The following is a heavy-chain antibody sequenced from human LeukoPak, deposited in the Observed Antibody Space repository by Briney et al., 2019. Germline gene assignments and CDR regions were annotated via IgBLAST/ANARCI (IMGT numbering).Heavy chain of an antibody. D-gene: IGHD2-15*01. V-gene: IGHV4-39*07. CDR1: GGSISSSSYY. Sequence: SETLSLTCTVSGGSISSSSYYWGWIRQPPGKGLEWIGSIYYSGSTYYNPSLKSRVTISVDTSKNQFSLKLSSVTAADTAVDYCARDSNPYCSGGSCYWVPFDYWGQGTLVTVSS. CDR3: ARDSNPYCSGGSCYWVPFDY. CDR2: IYYSGST. J-gene: IGHJ4*02.